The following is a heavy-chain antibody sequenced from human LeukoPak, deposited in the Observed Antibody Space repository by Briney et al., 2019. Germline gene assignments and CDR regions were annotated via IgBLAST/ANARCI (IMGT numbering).Heavy chain of an antibody. D-gene: IGHD2-2*01. J-gene: IGHJ5*02. Sequence: SETLSLTCTVSGGSISSYYWSWIRQPPGKGLEWIGYIYYSGSTNYNPSLKSRVTISVDTSKNQFSLKLSSVTAADTAVYYCARGGYCSSTSCYYGFDPWGQGTLVTVSS. CDR2: IYYSGST. V-gene: IGHV4-59*08. CDR3: ARGGYCSSTSCYYGFDP. CDR1: GGSISSYY.